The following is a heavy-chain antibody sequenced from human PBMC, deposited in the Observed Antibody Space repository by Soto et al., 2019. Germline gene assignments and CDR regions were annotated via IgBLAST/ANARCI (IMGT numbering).Heavy chain of an antibody. CDR2: ITSSGGYI. CDR3: ASGLDY. Sequence: EVQLVESGGGLVKPGGSLRLSCVGSEFIFSTYSMTWVRQAPGKGLEWVSSITSSGGYIYYADSVKGRFTISRDNAKNALFLQMNSLRVEDTAVYYCASGLDYWGQGTLVTVSS. CDR1: EFIFSTYS. J-gene: IGHJ4*02. V-gene: IGHV3-21*06.